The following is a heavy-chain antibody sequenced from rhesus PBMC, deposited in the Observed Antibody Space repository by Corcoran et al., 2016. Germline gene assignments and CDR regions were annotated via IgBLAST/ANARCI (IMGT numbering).Heavy chain of an antibody. V-gene: IGHV1-198*02. CDR1: GFPFGSYA. D-gene: IGHD2-15*01. Sequence: QVPLVQSGAEVQKPWASVTVSCTASGFPFGSYAFSWVLQAPGQGLEWMGVIIHLVGITNYAEKFQGRDTITADTSKRTAYMELSSLRSEDTAVYYGWRGKYDFDYWGQGVLVTVSS. CDR2: IIHLVGIT. J-gene: IGHJ4*01. CDR3: WRGKYDFDY.